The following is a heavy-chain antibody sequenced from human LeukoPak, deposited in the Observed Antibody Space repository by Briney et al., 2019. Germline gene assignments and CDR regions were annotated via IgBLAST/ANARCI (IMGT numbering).Heavy chain of an antibody. D-gene: IGHD3-9*01. Sequence: SETLSLTCTVSGGSISSGSYYWSWIRQPAGKGLEWIGRVYTSGTTNYNPSLKSRVTISLDTSKNQFSLKLTSVTAADTAVYYCARGAILTRFDYWGQGILVTVSS. CDR1: GGSISSGSYY. V-gene: IGHV4-61*02. J-gene: IGHJ4*02. CDR2: VYTSGTT. CDR3: ARGAILTRFDY.